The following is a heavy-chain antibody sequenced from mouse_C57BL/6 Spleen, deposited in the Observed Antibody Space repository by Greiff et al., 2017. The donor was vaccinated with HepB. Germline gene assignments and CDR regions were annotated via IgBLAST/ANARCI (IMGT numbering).Heavy chain of an antibody. Sequence: DVKLVESGGDLVKPGGSLKLSCAASGFTFSSYGMSWVRQTPDKRLEWVATISSGGSYTYYPDSVKGRFTISRDNAKNTLYLQMSSLKSEDTAMYYCASQYGAYLNYFDYWGQGTTLTVSS. CDR3: ASQYGAYLNYFDY. D-gene: IGHD2-10*02. J-gene: IGHJ2*01. CDR1: GFTFSSYG. CDR2: ISSGGSYT. V-gene: IGHV5-6*02.